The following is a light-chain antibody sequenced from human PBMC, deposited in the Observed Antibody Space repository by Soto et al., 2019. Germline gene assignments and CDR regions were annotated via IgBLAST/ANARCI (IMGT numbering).Light chain of an antibody. V-gene: IGLV2-18*02. CDR2: DVS. Sequence: QSVLTQPPSVSGSPGQSVAISCTGTSSDVGSSNGVSWYQQPPGTAPKLMIYDVSNRPSGVPDRFSGSKSGNTASLTISGLHAEDEADYYCSSYTTSSTYVFGTGTKLTVL. CDR3: SSYTTSSTYV. CDR1: SSDVGSSNG. J-gene: IGLJ1*01.